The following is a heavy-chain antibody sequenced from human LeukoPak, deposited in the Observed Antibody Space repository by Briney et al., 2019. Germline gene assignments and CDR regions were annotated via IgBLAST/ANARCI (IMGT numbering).Heavy chain of an antibody. CDR1: GGSISSYY. D-gene: IGHD3-3*01. CDR3: ASSSEYYDFWSGYLS. V-gene: IGHV4-59*08. Sequence: TSETLSLTCTVSGGSISSYYWSWIRQPPGKGLEWIGYIYYSGSTNYNPSLKSRVTISVDTSKNQFSLKLSSVTAADTAVYYCASSSEYYDFWSGYLSWGQGTLVTVSS. J-gene: IGHJ4*02. CDR2: IYYSGST.